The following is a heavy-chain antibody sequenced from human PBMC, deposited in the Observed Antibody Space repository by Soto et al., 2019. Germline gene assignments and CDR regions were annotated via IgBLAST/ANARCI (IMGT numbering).Heavy chain of an antibody. CDR1: GCSFGTYV. D-gene: IGHD1-1*01. J-gene: IGHJ4*02. Sequence: ASVKVACKAAGCSFGTYVRSWVRQAPGKGLEWMGGIIPMYGTANYAQNFQGSVTFTADESTSTVFMELSSLRSEDTPVYYCARIGTLAWTSNSWGKGTLVPVSP. CDR2: IIPMYGTA. V-gene: IGHV1-69*13. CDR3: ARIGTLAWTSNS.